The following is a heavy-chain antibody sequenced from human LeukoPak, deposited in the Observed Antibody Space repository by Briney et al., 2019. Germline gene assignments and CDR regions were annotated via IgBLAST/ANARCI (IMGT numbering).Heavy chain of an antibody. J-gene: IGHJ4*02. CDR3: ARTSIPVAGLDY. Sequence: SETLSLTCTVSGGSISSGDYYWSWIRQPPGTGLEWIGYIYYSGSTYYNPSLKSRVTISVDTSKNQFSLKLSSVTAADTAVYFCARTSIPVAGLDYWGQGTLVTVSS. V-gene: IGHV4-30-4*01. D-gene: IGHD6-19*01. CDR2: IYYSGST. CDR1: GGSISSGDYY.